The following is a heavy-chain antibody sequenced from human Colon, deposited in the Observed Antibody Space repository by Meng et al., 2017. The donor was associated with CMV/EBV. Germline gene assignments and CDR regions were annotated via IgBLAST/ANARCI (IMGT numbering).Heavy chain of an antibody. D-gene: IGHD3-3*01. Sequence: QITLKESGPTLVKSTQTLTPTCTFSGFYLSSSGVGVGWIRQPPGKALEWLALINWDDDKTYNPSLKSRLTITKDTSKNQVVLTLTNMDPVDTATYYCAHSDFWSGYTIYYFDYWGQGTLVTVSS. J-gene: IGHJ4*02. V-gene: IGHV2-5*02. CDR3: AHSDFWSGYTIYYFDY. CDR2: INWDDDK. CDR1: GFYLSSSGVG.